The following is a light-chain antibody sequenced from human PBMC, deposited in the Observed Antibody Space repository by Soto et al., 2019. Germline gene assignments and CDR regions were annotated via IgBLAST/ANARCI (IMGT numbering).Light chain of an antibody. J-gene: IGKJ1*01. CDR2: KAS. Sequence: DIQMTQSPSTLSASVGDIVNINFRASQTIDSWLAFYQQRPGKPPNLLIYKASTLASGFPSRFSGSGSGTEFTLTINSLQPDDFATYYCQQYHIYSGTFGQGTKVDIK. CDR1: QTIDSW. CDR3: QQYHIYSGT. V-gene: IGKV1-5*03.